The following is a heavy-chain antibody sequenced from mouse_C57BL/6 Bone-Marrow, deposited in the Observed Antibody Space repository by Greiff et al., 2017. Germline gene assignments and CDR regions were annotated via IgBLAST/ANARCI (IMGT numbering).Heavy chain of an antibody. D-gene: IGHD1-1*01. Sequence: EVQRVESGAELVQPGASVKLSCTASGFNIKDYYIHWVKQRTEQGLEWIGRIDPEDGETKYAPKFQDKVTITADPSSNTAYLQLSSLTSEDTAVYYCTRSLIYYGTNYWGRGTTLTVSS. CDR3: TRSLIYYGTNY. CDR1: GFNIKDYY. V-gene: IGHV14-2*01. CDR2: IDPEDGET. J-gene: IGHJ2*01.